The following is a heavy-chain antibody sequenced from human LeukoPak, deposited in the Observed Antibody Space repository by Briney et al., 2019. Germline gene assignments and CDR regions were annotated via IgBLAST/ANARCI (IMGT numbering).Heavy chain of an antibody. CDR1: GYTFTSYY. D-gene: IGHD3-10*01. CDR3: ARDGYGSGTYLDY. V-gene: IGHV1-46*01. CDR2: INTNDGGT. Sequence: GASVKVSCKASGYTFTSYYLHWVRQAPGQGLAWMGRINTNDGGTNYAQKFQGRVTMTRDMSTSTVYMELSSLRSEDTAVYYCARDGYGSGTYLDYWGQGTLVTVSS. J-gene: IGHJ4*02.